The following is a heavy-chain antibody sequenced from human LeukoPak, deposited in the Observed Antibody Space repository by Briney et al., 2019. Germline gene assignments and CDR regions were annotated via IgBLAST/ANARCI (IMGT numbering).Heavy chain of an antibody. Sequence: GGSLRLSCAASGFTFDDYAMHWVRQAPGKGLEWVSGISWNSGSIGYADSVKGRFTISRDNAKNSLYLQMNSLRAEDTALYYCAKDKYSSGWYFDYWGQGTLVTVSS. D-gene: IGHD6-19*01. CDR2: ISWNSGSI. J-gene: IGHJ4*02. CDR3: AKDKYSSGWYFDY. V-gene: IGHV3-9*01. CDR1: GFTFDDYA.